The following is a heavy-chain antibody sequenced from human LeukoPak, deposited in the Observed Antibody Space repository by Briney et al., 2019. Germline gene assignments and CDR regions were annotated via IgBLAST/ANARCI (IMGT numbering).Heavy chain of an antibody. Sequence: GGSLRLSCAVSGFTFSSYWMHWVRQAPGKGLVWVSRINSGGSSTSYADSVKGRFTISRDNTKNMLYLQMFSQRAEDTAVYYCARGLYWYFDLWGRGTLVTVSS. V-gene: IGHV3-74*01. CDR3: ARGLYWYFDL. CDR1: GFTFSSYW. J-gene: IGHJ2*01. CDR2: INSGGSST.